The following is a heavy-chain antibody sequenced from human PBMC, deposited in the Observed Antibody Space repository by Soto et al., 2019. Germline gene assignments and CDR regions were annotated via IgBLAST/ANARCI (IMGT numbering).Heavy chain of an antibody. V-gene: IGHV4-39*01. D-gene: IGHD3-9*01. CDR2: IYYSGST. CDR1: GGSISSSSYY. CDR3: ARSPMDSYYNILTGYYNVGWFDP. J-gene: IGHJ5*02. Sequence: SETLSLTCTVSGGSISSSSYYWGWIRQAPGKGLEWIGTIYYSGSTYYNPSLKSRVTISVDTSKNQFSLKLSSVTAAVTAVYYCARSPMDSYYNILTGYYNVGWFDPWGQGTLVTVSS.